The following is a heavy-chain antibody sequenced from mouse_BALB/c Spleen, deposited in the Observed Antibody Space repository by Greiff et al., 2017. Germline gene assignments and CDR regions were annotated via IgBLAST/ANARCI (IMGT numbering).Heavy chain of an antibody. Sequence: EVKLVESGGGLVKPGGSLKLSCAASGFTFSSYTMSWVRQTPEKRLEWVATISSGGSYTYYPDSVKGRFTISRDNAKNTLYLQMSSLKSEDTAMYYWTRDGLLGRFAYWGQGTLVTVSA. D-gene: IGHD2-10*01. CDR3: TRDGLLGRFAY. J-gene: IGHJ3*01. CDR2: ISSGGSYT. V-gene: IGHV5-6-4*01. CDR1: GFTFSSYT.